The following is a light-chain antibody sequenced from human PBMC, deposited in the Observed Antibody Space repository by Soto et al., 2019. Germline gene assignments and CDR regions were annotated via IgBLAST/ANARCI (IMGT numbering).Light chain of an antibody. V-gene: IGKV4-1*01. CDR3: QQYYSTPLT. CDR2: WAS. Sequence: DIVMTQSPASLAVSLCERATINFKSRHVVLYSSNNKNYLTWYQQKPGQPPKLLIYWASTRESGVPDRFSGSGSGTDFTLTISSLQAEDVAVYYCQQYYSTPLTFGGGTKVDIK. J-gene: IGKJ4*01. CDR1: HVVLYSSNNKNY.